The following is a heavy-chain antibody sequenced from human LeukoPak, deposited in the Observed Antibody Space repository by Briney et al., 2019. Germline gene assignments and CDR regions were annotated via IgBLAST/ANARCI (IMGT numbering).Heavy chain of an antibody. D-gene: IGHD4-17*01. CDR3: TTATAYGVEPFDY. CDR1: GFTFSSYA. V-gene: IGHV3-15*01. J-gene: IGHJ4*02. CDR2: IKSKTDGGTT. Sequence: GGSLRLSCAASGFTFSSYAMSWVRQAPGKGLEWVGRIKSKTDGGTTDYAAPVKGRFTISRDDSKNTLYLQMNSLKTEDTAVYYCTTATAYGVEPFDYWGQGTLVTVSS.